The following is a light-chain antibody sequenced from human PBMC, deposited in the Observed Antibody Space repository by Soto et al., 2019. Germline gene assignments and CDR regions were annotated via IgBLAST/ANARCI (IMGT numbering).Light chain of an antibody. CDR3: QQYSNWPSWT. J-gene: IGKJ1*01. CDR1: QSVSSY. V-gene: IGKV3-11*01. Sequence: EIVLTQSPATLSLSPGERATLSCRASQSVSSYLAWYQQKPGQAPRLLIYDASNRASGIPARFSGSGSGTDFTLTISSLEPEDFAFYYCQQYSNWPSWTFGQGTKVEIK. CDR2: DAS.